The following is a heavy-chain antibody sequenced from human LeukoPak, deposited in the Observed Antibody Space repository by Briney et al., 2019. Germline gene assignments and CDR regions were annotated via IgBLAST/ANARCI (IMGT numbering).Heavy chain of an antibody. V-gene: IGHV3-30*03. CDR1: GFTFSSYG. Sequence: GGSLRLSCAASGFTFSSYGMHWVRQAPGKGLEWVAVISYDGSNKYYADSVKGRFTISRDNSKNTLYLQMNSLRAEDTAVYYCARGDFGGTMKVVVPGYMDVWGKGTTVTVSS. CDR3: ARGDFGGTMKVVVPGYMDV. CDR2: ISYDGSNK. D-gene: IGHD3-22*01. J-gene: IGHJ6*03.